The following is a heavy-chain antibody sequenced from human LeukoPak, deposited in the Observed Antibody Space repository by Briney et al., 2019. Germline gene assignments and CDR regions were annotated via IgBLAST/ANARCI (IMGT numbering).Heavy chain of an antibody. D-gene: IGHD1-26*01. CDR1: GFTFSSYS. J-gene: IGHJ3*02. CDR3: ARGSSGSTTWVGTFDI. Sequence: GGSLRLSCAASGFTFSSYSMNWVRQAPGKGLEWVSSISSSSSYIYYADSVKGRFTISRDNAKNSLYLQMNSLRAEDTAVYYCARGSSGSTTWVGTFDIWGQGTVVTVSS. V-gene: IGHV3-21*01. CDR2: ISSSSSYI.